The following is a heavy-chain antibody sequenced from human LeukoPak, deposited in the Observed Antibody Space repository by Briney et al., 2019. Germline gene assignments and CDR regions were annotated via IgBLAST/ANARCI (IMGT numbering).Heavy chain of an antibody. CDR3: ARVKSSSWYWAFDI. J-gene: IGHJ3*02. CDR2: IYYSGST. D-gene: IGHD6-13*01. CDR1: GGSISSYY. V-gene: IGHV4-59*01. Sequence: PSETLSLTCTVPGGSISSYYWSWIRQPPGKGLEWIGYIYYSGSTNYNPSLKSRVTISVDTSKNQFSLKLSSVTAADTAVYYCARVKSSSWYWAFDIWGQGTMVTVSS.